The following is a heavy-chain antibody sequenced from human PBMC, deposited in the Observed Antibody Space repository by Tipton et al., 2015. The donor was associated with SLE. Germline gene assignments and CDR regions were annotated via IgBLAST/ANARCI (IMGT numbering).Heavy chain of an antibody. CDR3: AREPAASGWFDP. CDR2: VRSSGST. CDR1: GDSISRST. V-gene: IGHV4-4*07. D-gene: IGHD2-2*01. Sequence: TLSLTCTVSGDSISRSTWSWIRQPAGKGLEWIGRVRSSGSTSYNPSLKSRVTMSIDTSRNQFFLKLNSVTAADTAVYYCAREPAASGWFDPWGQGALVTVSS. J-gene: IGHJ5*02.